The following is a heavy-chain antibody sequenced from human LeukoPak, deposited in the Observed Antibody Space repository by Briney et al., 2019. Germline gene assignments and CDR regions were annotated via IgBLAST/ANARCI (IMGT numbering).Heavy chain of an antibody. D-gene: IGHD6-13*01. V-gene: IGHV4-31*03. Sequence: SETLSLTCTVSGGSISSGGYYWSWIRQHPGKGLEWIGYIYYSGSTYYNPSLKSRVTISVDTSKNQFSLKPSSVTAADTAVYYCARGARAAALGIAYYFDYWGQGTLVTVSS. J-gene: IGHJ4*02. CDR2: IYYSGST. CDR3: ARGARAAALGIAYYFDY. CDR1: GGSISSGGYY.